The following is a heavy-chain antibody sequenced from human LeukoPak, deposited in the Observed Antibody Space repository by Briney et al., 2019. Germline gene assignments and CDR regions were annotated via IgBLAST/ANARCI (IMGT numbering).Heavy chain of an antibody. V-gene: IGHV4-59*01. CDR3: ARPKRDGYNYDFDY. Sequence: PSETLSLTCTVSGGSISSYYWSWIRQPPGKGLEWIGYIYYSGSTNYNPSLKSRVTISVDTSKNQSSLKLSSVTAADTAVYYCARPKRDGYNYDFDYWGQGTLVTVSS. D-gene: IGHD5-24*01. J-gene: IGHJ4*02. CDR1: GGSISSYY. CDR2: IYYSGST.